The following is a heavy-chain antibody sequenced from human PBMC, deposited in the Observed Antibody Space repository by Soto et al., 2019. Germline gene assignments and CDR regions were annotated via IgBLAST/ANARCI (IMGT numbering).Heavy chain of an antibody. J-gene: IGHJ4*02. CDR3: ARAPRGPLGSRGSDY. D-gene: IGHD7-27*01. Sequence: QVQLQESGPGLVKPSGTLSLTCAVSGGSISSSNWWSWVRQPPGKGLEWIGEIYHSGSTNYNPSLKSRVTISVDKSKNQFALKLSSVTAADTAVYYCARAPRGPLGSRGSDYWGQGTLVTVSS. V-gene: IGHV4-4*02. CDR1: GGSISSSNW. CDR2: IYHSGST.